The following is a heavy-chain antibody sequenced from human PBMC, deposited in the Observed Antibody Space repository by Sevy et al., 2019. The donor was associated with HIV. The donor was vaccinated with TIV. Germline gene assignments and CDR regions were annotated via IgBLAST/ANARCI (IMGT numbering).Heavy chain of an antibody. J-gene: IGHJ6*02. CDR1: GFAFTNYYA. V-gene: IGHV3-30-3*01. Sequence: GGSLRLSCAASGFAFTNYYAMHWVRQAPGKGLEGVALISYDRSDKYYADSVKGRFTISRDNFKNTLYLKMNSLTTEETAVYYCARPRANYVDHYFYYAMDVWGQGTTVTVSS. CDR3: ARPRANYVDHYFYYAMDV. CDR2: ISYDRSDK. D-gene: IGHD4-17*01.